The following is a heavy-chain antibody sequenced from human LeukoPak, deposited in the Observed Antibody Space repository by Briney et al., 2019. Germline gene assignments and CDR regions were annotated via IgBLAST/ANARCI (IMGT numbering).Heavy chain of an antibody. J-gene: IGHJ4*02. D-gene: IGHD2-15*01. CDR3: ARNRGSWAVDY. CDR2: IYHSGST. Sequence: PPETLSLTCTVSGDSMSSSSYFWGWIRQPPGKGLEWIGSIYHSGSTYYNPSLKSRVTISVDTSKNHFSLQLISVTAADTAVYYCARNRGSWAVDYWGQGTLVTVSS. CDR1: GDSMSSSSYF. V-gene: IGHV4-39*01.